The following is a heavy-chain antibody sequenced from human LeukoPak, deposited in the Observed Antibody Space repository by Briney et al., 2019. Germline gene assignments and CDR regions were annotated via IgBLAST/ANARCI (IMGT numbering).Heavy chain of an antibody. Sequence: SETLSLTCTVSGGSISSYYWSWIRQPPGKGLEWIGNIYCSGNTNYNPSLKSRVTISVDRSKNRFSLKLSSVTAADAAVYYCARENILRYFDYWGQGTLVTVSS. V-gene: IGHV4-59*01. CDR3: ARENILRYFDY. J-gene: IGHJ4*02. CDR1: GGSISSYY. D-gene: IGHD3-9*01. CDR2: IYCSGNT.